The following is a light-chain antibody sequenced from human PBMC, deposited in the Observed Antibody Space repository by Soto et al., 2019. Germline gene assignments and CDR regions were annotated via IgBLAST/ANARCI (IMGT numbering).Light chain of an antibody. CDR2: RNN. J-gene: IGLJ7*01. Sequence: QSVLTQPPSASGTPGQRVTISCSGSSSNIGSNYVSWYQHLPGTAPKLLIYRNNQRPSGVPDRFSGSKSGTSAALAISGLRSEDEADYYCAAWDDSLSGPVFGGGTQVTVL. CDR1: SSNIGSNY. V-gene: IGLV1-47*01. CDR3: AAWDDSLSGPV.